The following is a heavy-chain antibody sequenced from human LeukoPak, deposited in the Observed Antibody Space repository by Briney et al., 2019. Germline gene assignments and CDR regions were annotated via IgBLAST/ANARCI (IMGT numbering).Heavy chain of an antibody. CDR2: IYSGGST. CDR1: GFTVSSNY. CDR3: ARLDWNDGVDY. Sequence: PGGSLRLSCAASGFTVSSNYMSWVRQAPGKGLEWVSVIYSGGSTYYADSVKGRFTISRDNYKNTLYLQMNSLRAEDTAVYYCARLDWNDGVDYWGQGTLVTVSS. J-gene: IGHJ4*02. V-gene: IGHV3-53*01. D-gene: IGHD1-1*01.